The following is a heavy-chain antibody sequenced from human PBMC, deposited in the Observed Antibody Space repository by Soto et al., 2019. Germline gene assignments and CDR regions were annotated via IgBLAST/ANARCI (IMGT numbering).Heavy chain of an antibody. J-gene: IGHJ4*02. D-gene: IGHD3-22*01. V-gene: IGHV3-30*18. CDR3: AKNYYDSSGYDY. CDR1: GFTFSSYG. Sequence: PGGSLRLSWAASGFTFSSYGMHWVRQAPGKGLEWVAVISYDGSNKYYADSVKGRFTISRDNSKNTLYMKMNSLRAEDTAVYYCAKNYYDSSGYDYWGQGTLVTVSS. CDR2: ISYDGSNK.